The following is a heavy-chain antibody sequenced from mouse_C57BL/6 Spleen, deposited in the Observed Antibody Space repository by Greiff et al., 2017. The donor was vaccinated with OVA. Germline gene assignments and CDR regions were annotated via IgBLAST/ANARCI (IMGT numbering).Heavy chain of an antibody. D-gene: IGHD3-2*02. V-gene: IGHV1-80*01. J-gene: IGHJ3*01. CDR2: IYPGDGDT. Sequence: VKLMESGAELVKPGASVKISCKASGYAFSSYWMNWVKQRPGKGLEWIGQIYPGDGDTNYNGKFKGKATLTADKSSSTAYMQLSSLTSEDSAVYFCAREVDSSGTGFAYWGQGTLVTVSA. CDR1: GYAFSSYW. CDR3: AREVDSSGTGFAY.